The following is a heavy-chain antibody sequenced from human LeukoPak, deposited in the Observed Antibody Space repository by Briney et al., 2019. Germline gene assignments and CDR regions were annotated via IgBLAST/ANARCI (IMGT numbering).Heavy chain of an antibody. Sequence: SETLSLTCTVSGGSISSYYWSWIRQPPGKGLEWIGDIYYSGSTNYNPSLASRVTISVDTSKNQFSLKLSSVTAADTAVYYCARLGIAAAANWFDPWGQGTLVTVSS. V-gene: IGHV4-59*08. J-gene: IGHJ5*02. CDR2: IYYSGST. CDR3: ARLGIAAAANWFDP. CDR1: GGSISSYY. D-gene: IGHD6-13*01.